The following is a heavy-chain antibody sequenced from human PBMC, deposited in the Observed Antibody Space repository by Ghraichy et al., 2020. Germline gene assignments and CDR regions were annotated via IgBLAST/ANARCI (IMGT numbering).Heavy chain of an antibody. V-gene: IGHV1-2*02. Sequence: ASVKVSCKASGYTFTGYYMHWVRQAPGQGLEWMGWINPNSGGTNYAQKFQGRVTMTRDTSISTAYMELSRLRSDDTAVYYCARDSSSSLLSSFSFDPWGQGTLVTVSS. D-gene: IGHD6-6*01. CDR1: GYTFTGYY. CDR2: INPNSGGT. J-gene: IGHJ5*02. CDR3: ARDSSSSLLSSFSFDP.